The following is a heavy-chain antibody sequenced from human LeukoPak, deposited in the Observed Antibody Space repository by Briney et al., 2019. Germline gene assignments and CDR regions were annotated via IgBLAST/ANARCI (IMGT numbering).Heavy chain of an antibody. J-gene: IGHJ4*02. Sequence: ASVKVSCKASGYTFTSYYMHWVRQAPGQGLEWMGWINPNSGGTSYAQKFQGRVTMTRDTSTSTAYMELSRLRSDDTAVYYCARERTLTSCYDYWGQGTLVTVSS. CDR1: GYTFTSYY. CDR2: INPNSGGT. CDR3: ARERTLTSCYDY. D-gene: IGHD2-15*01. V-gene: IGHV1-2*02.